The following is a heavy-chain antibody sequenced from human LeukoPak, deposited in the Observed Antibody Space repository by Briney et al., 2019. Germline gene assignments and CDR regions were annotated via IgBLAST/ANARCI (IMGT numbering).Heavy chain of an antibody. V-gene: IGHV3-23*01. CDR1: GFTFSSYA. Sequence: GGSLRLSCAASGFTFSSYAMSCVRQAPGKGLEWVSAISGSGGSTYYADSVKGRFTISRDNSKNTLYLQMNSLRAEDTAVYYCAKGVYYYDSSGYYYYFDYWGQGTLVTVSS. CDR2: ISGSGGST. J-gene: IGHJ4*02. D-gene: IGHD3-22*01. CDR3: AKGVYYYDSSGYYYYFDY.